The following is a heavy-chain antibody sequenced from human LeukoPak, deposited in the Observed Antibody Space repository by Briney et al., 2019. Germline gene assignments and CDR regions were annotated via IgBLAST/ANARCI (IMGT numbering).Heavy chain of an antibody. CDR2: MSNSGENT. CDR3: AKGGASVTRYVDY. CDR1: GFTFSSYS. J-gene: IGHJ4*02. V-gene: IGHV3-30*18. D-gene: IGHD4-17*01. Sequence: GGSLRLSCAASGFTFSSYSMQWVRQTPGKGLEWVGIMSNSGENTFYGEAVKGRFTISRDNSQNTLYLQMNSLRPEDTAVYYRAKGGASVTRYVDYWGQGTLVTVSS.